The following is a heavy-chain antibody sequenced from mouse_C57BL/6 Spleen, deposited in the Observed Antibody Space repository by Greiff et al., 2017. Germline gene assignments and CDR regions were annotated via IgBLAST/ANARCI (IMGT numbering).Heavy chain of an antibody. CDR2: IDPSDSYT. Sequence: VQLQQSGAELVMPGASVKLSCKASGYTFTSYWMHWVKQRPGQGLEWIGEIDPSDSYTNYNQKFKGKSTLTVDKSSSTAYMQLSSLTSEDSAVYYCASYGSYFDYWGQGTTLTVSS. V-gene: IGHV1-69*01. CDR3: ASYGSYFDY. D-gene: IGHD1-1*01. J-gene: IGHJ2*01. CDR1: GYTFTSYW.